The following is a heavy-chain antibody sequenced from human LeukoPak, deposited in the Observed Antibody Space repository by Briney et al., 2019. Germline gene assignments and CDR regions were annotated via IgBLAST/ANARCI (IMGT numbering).Heavy chain of an antibody. V-gene: IGHV3-74*01. CDR3: AARFRVTGTTNYY. Sequence: PGGSLRLSCAESGFTFTSHWVHWVRHAPGKGLVWVSHISDDGKKTNYADSVKGRFTISRDVAKNTLHLQMDSLRVEDTAAYYCAARFRVTGTTNYYWGQGTMVTVSS. D-gene: IGHD1-20*01. CDR1: GFTFTSHW. CDR2: ISDDGKKT. J-gene: IGHJ4*02.